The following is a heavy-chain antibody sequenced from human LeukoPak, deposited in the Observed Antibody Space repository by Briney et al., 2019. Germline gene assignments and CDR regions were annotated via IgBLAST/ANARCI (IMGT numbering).Heavy chain of an antibody. Sequence: SETLSLTCAVYGGSFSDCYWSWIRQPPGKGLEWIGEINHSGSTNYNPSLKSRVTISVDTSKNQFSLKLSPVTATDTAVYYCARGVNYYDSSGYSTGHYMDVWGKGTTVTVSS. CDR2: INHSGST. CDR1: GGSFSDCY. J-gene: IGHJ6*03. CDR3: ARGVNYYDSSGYSTGHYMDV. D-gene: IGHD3-22*01. V-gene: IGHV4-34*01.